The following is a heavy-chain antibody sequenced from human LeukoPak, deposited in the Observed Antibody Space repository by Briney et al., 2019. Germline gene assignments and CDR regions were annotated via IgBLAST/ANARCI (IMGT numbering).Heavy chain of an antibody. CDR3: ARGPNKSDGGNSGSAWFDP. CDR1: GYTFTGYY. CDR2: MNPNSGNT. Sequence: GASVKVSCKASGYTFTGYYIYWVRQAPGQGLEWMGWMNPNSGNTGYAQKFQGRVTMTRNTSISTAYMELSSLRSEDTAVYYCARGPNKSDGGNSGSAWFDPWGQGTLVTVSS. J-gene: IGHJ5*02. D-gene: IGHD4-23*01. V-gene: IGHV1-8*02.